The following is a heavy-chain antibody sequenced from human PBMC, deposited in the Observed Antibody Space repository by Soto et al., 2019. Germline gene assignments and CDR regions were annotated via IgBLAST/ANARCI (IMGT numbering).Heavy chain of an antibody. D-gene: IGHD3-3*01. CDR1: GFTFSSYA. V-gene: IGHV3-30-3*01. CDR2: ISYDGSNK. Sequence: GGSLRLSCAASGFTFSSYAMHWVRQAPGKGLEWVAVISYDGSNKYYADSVKGRFTISRDNSKNTLYLQMNSLRAEDTAVYYCARDHVVGLLEWLPHNWFDPWGQGTPVIVS. J-gene: IGHJ5*02. CDR3: ARDHVVGLLEWLPHNWFDP.